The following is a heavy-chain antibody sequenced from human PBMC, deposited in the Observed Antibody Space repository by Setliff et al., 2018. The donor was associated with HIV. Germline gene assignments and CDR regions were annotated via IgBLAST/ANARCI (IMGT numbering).Heavy chain of an antibody. V-gene: IGHV4-61*09. CDR3: ARDAPTVYANGWFDP. CDR1: GASVTNVLYY. Sequence: SETLSLTCTVSGASVTNVLYYWSWLRQPAGKGLEWIGHIYTSGNSRYTNYNSSLESRVAMSLDTSKNQFSLKLSSVTAADTAVYYCARDAPTVYANGWFDPWGQGTLVTVSS. J-gene: IGHJ5*02. D-gene: IGHD2-8*01. CDR2: IYTSGNSRYT.